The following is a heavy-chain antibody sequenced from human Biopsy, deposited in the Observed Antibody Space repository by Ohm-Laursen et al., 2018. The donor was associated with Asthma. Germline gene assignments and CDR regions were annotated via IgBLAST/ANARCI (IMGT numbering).Heavy chain of an antibody. J-gene: IGHJ6*02. CDR3: ARADYSGGSCPYYYGLDV. D-gene: IGHD2-15*01. CDR2: LYDGDSGYT. Sequence: SETLSLTCAVSGGSISGYYWSWIRQSPGKGLEWVAYLYDGDSGYTNYNPSLRSRATISIDTSTNHFSLKLTSVTAADTAVYYCARADYSGGSCPYYYGLDVWGQGTTVTVSS. CDR1: GGSISGYY. V-gene: IGHV4-59*01.